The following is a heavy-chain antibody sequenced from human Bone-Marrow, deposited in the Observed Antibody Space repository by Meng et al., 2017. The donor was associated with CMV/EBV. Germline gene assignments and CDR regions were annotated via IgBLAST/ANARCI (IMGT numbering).Heavy chain of an antibody. CDR2: ISYDGSNK. Sequence: GGSLRLSCAASRFTFSSYAMHWVRQAPGKGLEWVAVISYDGSNKYYADSVKGRFTISRDNSKNTLYLQMNSLRAEDTAVYYCARDIVVVPAARYYYYYGMDVWGQGTTVTVSS. V-gene: IGHV3-30*04. D-gene: IGHD2-2*01. CDR3: ARDIVVVPAARYYYYYGMDV. J-gene: IGHJ6*02. CDR1: RFTFSSYA.